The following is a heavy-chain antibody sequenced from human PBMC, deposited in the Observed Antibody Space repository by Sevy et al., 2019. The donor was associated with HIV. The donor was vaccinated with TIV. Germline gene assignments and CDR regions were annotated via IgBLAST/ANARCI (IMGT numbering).Heavy chain of an antibody. Sequence: ASVKVSCKASGGTFSSYAISWVRQAPGQGLEWMGGIIPILGTANYAQKFQGRVTITADESTSTAYMELSSLRSEDTAVYYCARDSRNYYGMDVWGQGTTVTVSS. CDR1: GGTFSSYA. CDR3: ARDSRNYYGMDV. J-gene: IGHJ6*02. D-gene: IGHD2-2*01. V-gene: IGHV1-69*13. CDR2: IIPILGTA.